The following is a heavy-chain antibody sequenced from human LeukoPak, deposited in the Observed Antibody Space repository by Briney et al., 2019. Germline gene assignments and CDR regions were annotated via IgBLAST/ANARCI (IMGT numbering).Heavy chain of an antibody. CDR3: AKDRGMIIVVPFDY. V-gene: IGHV3-23*01. CDR2: MSGSGGNT. Sequence: PGGSLRLSCAASGFTFSSYTMSWVHQAPGKGLEWVSVMSGSGGNTFYADSVKGRFTISRDNSKNTLYLQMNSLRAEDTAVYYCAKDRGMIIVVPFDYWGQGTLVTVSS. J-gene: IGHJ4*02. CDR1: GFTFSSYT. D-gene: IGHD3-22*01.